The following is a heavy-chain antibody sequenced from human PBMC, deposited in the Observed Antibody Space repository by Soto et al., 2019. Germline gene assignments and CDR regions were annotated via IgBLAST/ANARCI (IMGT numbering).Heavy chain of an antibody. V-gene: IGHV3-9*01. CDR2: ISWSNGNT. Sequence: EVQLVESGGGLVQPGRSLRLSCAASGFTFDDYAMHWVRQAPGKGLEWVSHISWSNGNTAYADSVKGRFTISRDNAKNSLYLQMNSLRPDDTALYYCAKDDSGANCFIDYWGQGIMVTVSS. CDR1: GFTFDDYA. J-gene: IGHJ4*02. CDR3: AKDDSGANCFIDY. D-gene: IGHD2-21*01.